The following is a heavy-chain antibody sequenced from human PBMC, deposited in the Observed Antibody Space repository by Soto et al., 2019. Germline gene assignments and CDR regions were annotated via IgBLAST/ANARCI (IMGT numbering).Heavy chain of an antibody. CDR3: ATSGYGDYERIGGPLGYYYYYMDV. D-gene: IGHD4-17*01. CDR2: ISAYNGNT. J-gene: IGHJ6*03. CDR1: GYTFTSYG. Sequence: ASVKVSCKASGYTFTSYGISWVRQAPGQGLEWMGWISAYNGNTNYAQKLQGRVTMTTDTSTSTAYMELRSLRSDDTAVYYCATSGYGDYERIGGPLGYYYYYMDVWGKGTTVTVSS. V-gene: IGHV1-18*01.